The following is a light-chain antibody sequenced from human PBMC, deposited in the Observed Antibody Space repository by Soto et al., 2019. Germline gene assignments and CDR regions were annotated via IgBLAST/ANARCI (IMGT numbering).Light chain of an antibody. CDR1: QSVSSN. V-gene: IGKV3-15*01. J-gene: IGKJ4*01. CDR2: GAS. CDR3: QQYNNWPPRIT. Sequence: EIVMTHSPATLSVSPGERATLSCRASQSVSSNLAWYQQKPGQAPRLLIYGASTRATGIPARFSGSGSGTEFTLTISSLQSEDFAVYYCQQYNNWPPRITFGGGTKVDIK.